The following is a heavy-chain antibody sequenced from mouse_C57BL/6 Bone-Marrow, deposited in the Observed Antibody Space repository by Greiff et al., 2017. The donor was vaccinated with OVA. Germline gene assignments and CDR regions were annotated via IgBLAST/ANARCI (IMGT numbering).Heavy chain of an antibody. CDR1: GYSITSGYD. V-gene: IGHV3-1*01. Sequence: EVQLQESGPGMVKPSQSLSLTCTVTGYSITSGYDWHWIRHFPGNKLEWMGYISYSGSTNYNPSLKSRISITHDTSKNHFFLKLNSVTTEDTATYYCAREDYGSPWFADWGQGTLVTVSA. J-gene: IGHJ3*01. CDR3: AREDYGSPWFAD. CDR2: ISYSGST. D-gene: IGHD1-1*01.